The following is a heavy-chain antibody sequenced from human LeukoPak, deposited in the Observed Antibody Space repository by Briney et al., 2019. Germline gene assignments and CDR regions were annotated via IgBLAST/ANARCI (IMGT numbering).Heavy chain of an antibody. CDR3: ARDPRRSWYPIVVVTNGMDV. D-gene: IGHD3-22*01. CDR1: GFTFSSYS. V-gene: IGHV3-48*01. Sequence: GGSLRLSCAASGFTFSSYSMNWVRQAPGKGLEWISYISSSSNTIYYADSVKGRFTISRDNAKKSLYLQMNSLRAEDTAVYYCARDPRRSWYPIVVVTNGMDVWGQGTTVTVSS. CDR2: ISSSSNTI. J-gene: IGHJ6*02.